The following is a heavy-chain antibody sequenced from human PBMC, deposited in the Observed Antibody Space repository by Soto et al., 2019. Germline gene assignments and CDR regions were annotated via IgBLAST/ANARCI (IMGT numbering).Heavy chain of an antibody. CDR3: ARRPEGRYFDY. CDR2: ISASGTDS. CDR1: GFTFSGYA. V-gene: IGHV3-23*01. Sequence: SLRLSCTTSGFTFSGYAMSWVRQAPGKGLEWVSSISASGTDSNHADSVKGRLTISRDNSKNTLFLQMKNLRAEDTAIYYCARRPEGRYFDYWGQGALVTVS. D-gene: IGHD3-10*01. J-gene: IGHJ4*02.